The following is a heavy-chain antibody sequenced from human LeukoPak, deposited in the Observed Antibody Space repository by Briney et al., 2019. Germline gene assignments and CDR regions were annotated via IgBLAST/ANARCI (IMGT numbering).Heavy chain of an antibody. D-gene: IGHD5-18*01. Sequence: PGGSLRLSCAASGFTFSSYAMSWVRQAPGKGLEWVSAISGSGGSTYYADSVKGRFTISRDNSKNTLYLQMNSLRAEDTAVYYCASRRVGTAMATGYDYWGQGTLVTVSS. V-gene: IGHV3-23*01. J-gene: IGHJ4*02. CDR3: ASRRVGTAMATGYDY. CDR2: ISGSGGST. CDR1: GFTFSSYA.